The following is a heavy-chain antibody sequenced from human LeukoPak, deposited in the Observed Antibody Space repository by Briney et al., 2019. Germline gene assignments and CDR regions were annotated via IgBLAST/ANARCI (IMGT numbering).Heavy chain of an antibody. J-gene: IGHJ6*02. D-gene: IGHD5-24*01. CDR2: IKQDGSEK. CDR3: ARDLGRDGYNSGYYYDMDV. V-gene: IGHV3-7*05. CDR1: GFTFSSYM. Sequence: PGGSLRLSCAASGFTFSSYMMNWVRQAPGKGLEWVANIKQDGSEKYYVDSVKGRFTISRDNAKNSLYLQMNSLRAEDTAVYYCARDLGRDGYNSGYYYDMDVWGQGTTVTVSS.